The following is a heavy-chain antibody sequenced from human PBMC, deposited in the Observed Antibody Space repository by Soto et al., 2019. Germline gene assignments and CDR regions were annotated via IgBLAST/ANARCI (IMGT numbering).Heavy chain of an antibody. Sequence: GESLKISCKGSGYSFAGYWITWVRQKPGKGLEWMGRIDPSDSQTYYSPSFRGHVTISVTKSITTVFLQWSSLRASDTAMYYCARQIYDSDKGPNSPYSFHSWGQATPVTVSS. CDR2: IDPSDSQT. CDR3: ARQIYDSDKGPNSPYSFHS. CDR1: GYSFAGYW. J-gene: IGHJ5*02. V-gene: IGHV5-10-1*01. D-gene: IGHD3-22*01.